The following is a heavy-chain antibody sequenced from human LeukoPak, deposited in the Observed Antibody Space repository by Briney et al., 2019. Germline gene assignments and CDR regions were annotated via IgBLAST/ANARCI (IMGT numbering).Heavy chain of an antibody. Sequence: KPSETLSLTCTVSGGSISSYYWNWIRQPPGKGLEWIGYIYYSGSTNYNPSLKSRVTISVDTSKNQFSLKLSSVTAADTAVYYCARTKVLPDYYDNSGGFDYWGQGTLVTVSS. CDR1: GGSISSYY. CDR2: IYYSGST. D-gene: IGHD3-22*01. CDR3: ARTKVLPDYYDNSGGFDY. V-gene: IGHV4-59*01. J-gene: IGHJ4*02.